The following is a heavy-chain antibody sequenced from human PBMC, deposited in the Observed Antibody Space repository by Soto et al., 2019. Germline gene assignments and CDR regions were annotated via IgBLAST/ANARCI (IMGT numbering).Heavy chain of an antibody. V-gene: IGHV4-4*02. D-gene: IGHD6-25*01. CDR2: IYHSGST. CDR1: GGSISSSNW. CDR3: ARVGGAADYYYYGMDV. Sequence: SETLSLTCAVSGGSISSSNWWSWVRQPPGKGLEWIGEIYHSGSTNYNPSLKSRVTISVDKSKNQFSLKLSSVTAADTAVYYCARVGGAADYYYYGMDVWGQGTTVTVSS. J-gene: IGHJ6*02.